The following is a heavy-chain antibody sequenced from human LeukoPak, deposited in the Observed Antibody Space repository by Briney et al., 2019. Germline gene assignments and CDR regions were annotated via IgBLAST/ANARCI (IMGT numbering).Heavy chain of an antibody. CDR2: IYNRGST. V-gene: IGHV4-59*02. CDR3: AMSNTVRRPFFDP. D-gene: IGHD4-11*01. CDR1: DDSVNTYY. Sequence: SETLSLTCIGSDDSVNTYYCSWIRQAPGKGLEWIGYIYNRGSTKYNPSLKSRSTISVDTSKNQFSLKLTSVTAADTAVYYRAMSNTVRRPFFDPWGQGTLVTVSS. J-gene: IGHJ5*02.